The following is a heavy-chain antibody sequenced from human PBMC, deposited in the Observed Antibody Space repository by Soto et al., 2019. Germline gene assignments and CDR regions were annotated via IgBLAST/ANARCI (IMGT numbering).Heavy chain of an antibody. V-gene: IGHV3-66*01. Sequence: PGGSLRLSCAESGFTVSYNYMTWVRQAPGKGLEWVSVIYGGGKTYYADSVKGRFAISRDNSKNTLYLQMNSLRAEDTAVYYCAKEGWGGVLRYFDWSRAYYFDYWGQGTLVTVSS. CDR1: GFTVSYNY. J-gene: IGHJ4*02. CDR2: IYGGGKT. CDR3: AKEGWGGVLRYFDWSRAYYFDY. D-gene: IGHD3-9*01.